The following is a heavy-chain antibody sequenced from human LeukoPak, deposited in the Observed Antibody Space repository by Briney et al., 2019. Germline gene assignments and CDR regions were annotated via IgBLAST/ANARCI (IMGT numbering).Heavy chain of an antibody. CDR2: INWNGGST. Sequence: PGGSLRLSCAASGFTFENYGMSWVRQVPGKGLEWVSSINWNGGSTGYADSVKGRFTISRDNSKNTLYLQMNSLRAEDTAVYYCAKDDQLLADAFDIWGQGTMVTVSS. CDR3: AKDDQLLADAFDI. V-gene: IGHV3-20*04. J-gene: IGHJ3*02. D-gene: IGHD2-2*01. CDR1: GFTFENYG.